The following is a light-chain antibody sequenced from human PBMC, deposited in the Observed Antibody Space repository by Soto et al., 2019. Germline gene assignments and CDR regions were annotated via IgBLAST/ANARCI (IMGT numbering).Light chain of an antibody. Sequence: FVFTQSPSTLSLSPGERGTLSCGASQSVSSSYVAWYQHKPGLAPRLLIHDTSSRAIGIPDRLSGSKSGTNFTLTIRRMEPEDVGMYYCQQYGSSPITFGQGTRLEIK. J-gene: IGKJ5*01. CDR1: QSVSSSY. CDR2: DTS. V-gene: IGKV3D-20*01. CDR3: QQYGSSPIT.